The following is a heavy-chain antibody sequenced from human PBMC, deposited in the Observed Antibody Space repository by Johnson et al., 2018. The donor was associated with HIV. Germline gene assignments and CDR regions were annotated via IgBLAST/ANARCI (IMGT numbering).Heavy chain of an antibody. J-gene: IGHJ3*02. CDR2: ISYDGSNK. CDR3: ARDLYAAAAHAFDI. CDR1: GFTFSSYA. V-gene: IGHV3-30*04. D-gene: IGHD6-13*01. Sequence: VQLVESGGGVVQPGRSLRLSCAASGFTFSSYAMHWVRQAPGKGLESVAVISYDGSNKYYADSVKGRFTISRDNSKNTLYLQMNSLRAEDTAVYYCARDLYAAAAHAFDIWGQGTMVTVSS.